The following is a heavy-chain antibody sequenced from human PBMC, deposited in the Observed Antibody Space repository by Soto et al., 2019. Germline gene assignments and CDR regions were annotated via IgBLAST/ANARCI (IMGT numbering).Heavy chain of an antibody. J-gene: IGHJ4*02. CDR2: IYHTGST. D-gene: IGHD6-19*01. V-gene: IGHV4-31*03. CDR3: ARDMGTWYSSGPRGYFDY. CDR1: GGSISTVGHY. Sequence: SETLSLTCSVSGGSISTVGHYWTWIRQPPGKGLEWIGSIYHTGSTYYSKSLRSRLTMSVDTSKSQFSLRLSSVTAEDTAVYYCARDMGTWYSSGPRGYFDYWGQGTLVTVSS.